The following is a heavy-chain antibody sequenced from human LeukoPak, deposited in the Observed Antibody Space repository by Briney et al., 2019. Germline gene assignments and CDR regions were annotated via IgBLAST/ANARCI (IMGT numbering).Heavy chain of an antibody. V-gene: IGHV1-46*01. Sequence: ASVTVSCKASGYTFTSYYMHWVRQAPGQGLEWMGIINPSGGSTSYAQKFQGRVTMTRDMSTSTVCMELSILRSEDTAVYYCARARRANFDYWGQGTLVTVSS. J-gene: IGHJ4*02. CDR2: INPSGGST. CDR3: ARARRANFDY. CDR1: GYTFTSYY.